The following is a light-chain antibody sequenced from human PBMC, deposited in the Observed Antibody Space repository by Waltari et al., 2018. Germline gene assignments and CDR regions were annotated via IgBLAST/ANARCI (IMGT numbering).Light chain of an antibody. J-gene: IGKJ4*01. CDR1: ESVSTK. V-gene: IGKV3-15*01. Sequence: ETVMTQSPATLSVSPGEGATLSCRASESVSTKLAWYQRKSGQAPRLLIYGASTRATGIPARFSGTGSGTEFTLTVSSLQSEDFALYYCQQYSNWPPVTFGGGTKVEIK. CDR3: QQYSNWPPVT. CDR2: GAS.